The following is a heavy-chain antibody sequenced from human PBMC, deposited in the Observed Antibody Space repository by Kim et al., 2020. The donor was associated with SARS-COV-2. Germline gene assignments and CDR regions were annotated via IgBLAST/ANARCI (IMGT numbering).Heavy chain of an antibody. D-gene: IGHD5-18*01. Sequence: GGSLRLSCAASGFTFSNAWMSWVRQAPGKGLEWVGRIKSKTDGGTTDYAAPVKGRFTISRDDSKNTLYLQMNSLKTEDTAVYYCTNVDTAMLGSWFDPWGQGTLVTVSS. CDR2: IKSKTDGGTT. V-gene: IGHV3-15*01. CDR3: TNVDTAMLGSWFDP. CDR1: GFTFSNAW. J-gene: IGHJ5*02.